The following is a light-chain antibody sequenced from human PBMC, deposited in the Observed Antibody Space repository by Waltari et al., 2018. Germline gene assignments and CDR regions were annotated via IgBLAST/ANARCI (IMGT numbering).Light chain of an antibody. CDR2: NVS. CDR3: SSDTTSSTWV. Sequence: QSALTQPASVSGSPGQSITISCNGTSSDIGNYNYVSWYQQYPGRAPKLMIDNVSNRGAGIANRFSGSKYGNTASLTISGLQAEDGADYYCSSDTTSSTWVFGGGTKLTV. V-gene: IGLV2-14*03. CDR1: SSDIGNYNY. J-gene: IGLJ3*02.